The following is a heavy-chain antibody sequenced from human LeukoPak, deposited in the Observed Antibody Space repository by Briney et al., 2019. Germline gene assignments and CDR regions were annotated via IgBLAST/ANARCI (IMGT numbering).Heavy chain of an antibody. CDR3: ARVSSLGRFDP. J-gene: IGHJ5*02. D-gene: IGHD6-6*01. CDR1: GYTFTSYA. CDR2: INAGNGNT. Sequence: ASVKVSCKASGYTFTSYAMHWVRQAPGQRLELMGWINAGNGNTKYSQKFQGRVTITRDTSASTAYMELSSLRSEDTAVYYCARVSSLGRFDPWGQGTLVTVSS. V-gene: IGHV1-3*01.